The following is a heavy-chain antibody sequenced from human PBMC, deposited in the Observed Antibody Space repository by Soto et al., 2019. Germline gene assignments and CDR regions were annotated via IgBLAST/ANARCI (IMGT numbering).Heavy chain of an antibody. D-gene: IGHD2-2*01. CDR2: IYYSGST. J-gene: IGHJ5*02. Sequence: SETLSLTCTVSGGSISSSSYYWGWIRQPPGKGLEWIGSIYYSGSTYYNPSLKSRVTISVDTSKNQFSLKLSSVTAADTAVYYCARVELVVPAAMGPDNWFDPWGQGTLVTVSS. CDR1: GGSISSSSYY. CDR3: ARVELVVPAAMGPDNWFDP. V-gene: IGHV4-39*07.